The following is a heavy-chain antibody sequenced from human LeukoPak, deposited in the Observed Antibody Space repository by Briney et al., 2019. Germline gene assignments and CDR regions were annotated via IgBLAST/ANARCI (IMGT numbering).Heavy chain of an antibody. CDR2: INPNSGGT. J-gene: IGHJ4*02. CDR1: GFIFTGNY. V-gene: IGHV1-2*02. D-gene: IGHD4-17*01. CDR3: AREETTGGDYDY. Sequence: ASVKVSCKASGFIFTGNYIHWVRQAPGQGLEWMGWINPNSGGTNYAQKFQGRVTMTRDTSISTAYMELSRLRSDDTAVYYCAREETTGGDYDYWGQGTLVTVSS.